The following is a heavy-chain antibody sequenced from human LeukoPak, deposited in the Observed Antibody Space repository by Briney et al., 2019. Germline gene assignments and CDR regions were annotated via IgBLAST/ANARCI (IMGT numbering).Heavy chain of an antibody. CDR2: INWNGGST. J-gene: IGHJ3*02. Sequence: GGSLRLSCAASGFTFDDYGMSWVCQAPGKGLEWVSGINWNGGSTGYADSVKGRFTISRDNAKNSLYLQMNSLRAEDTALYYCARDHPTTDAFDIWGQGTMVTVSS. CDR3: ARDHPTTDAFDI. D-gene: IGHD5-12*01. CDR1: GFTFDDYG. V-gene: IGHV3-20*04.